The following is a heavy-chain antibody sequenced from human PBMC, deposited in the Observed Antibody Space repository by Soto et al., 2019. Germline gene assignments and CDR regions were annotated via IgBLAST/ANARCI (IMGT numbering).Heavy chain of an antibody. J-gene: IGHJ4*02. CDR1: GFTLTRYS. CDR3: ARESEDLTSNFDY. CDR2: ISSTTNYI. V-gene: IGHV3-21*01. Sequence: GGSLRLSCAASGFTLTRYSMNWVRQAPGKGLEWVSSISSTTNYIYYADSMKGRFTVSRDNAKNSVYLDMNSLSAEDTAVYYCARESEDLTSNFDYWGQGTLVTVSS.